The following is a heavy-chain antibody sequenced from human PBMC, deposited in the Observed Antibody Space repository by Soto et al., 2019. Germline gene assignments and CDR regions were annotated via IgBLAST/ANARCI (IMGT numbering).Heavy chain of an antibody. J-gene: IGHJ4*02. CDR1: GFTLTRYS. CDR3: ARESEDLTSNFDY. CDR2: ISSTTNYI. V-gene: IGHV3-21*01. Sequence: GGSLRLSCAASGFTLTRYSMNWVRQAPGKGLEWVSSISSTTNYIYYADSMKGRFTVSRDNAKNSVYLDMNSLSAEDTAVYYCARESEDLTSNFDYWGQGTLVTVSS.